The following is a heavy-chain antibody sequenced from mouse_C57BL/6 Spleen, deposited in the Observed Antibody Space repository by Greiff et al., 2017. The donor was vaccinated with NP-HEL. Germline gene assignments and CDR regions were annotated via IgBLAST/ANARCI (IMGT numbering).Heavy chain of an antibody. CDR1: GYTFTSYW. Sequence: QVQLQQPGAELVMPGASVKLSCKASGYTFTSYWMHWVKQRPGQGLEWIGEIDPSDSYTNYNQKFKGKSTLTVDKSSSTAYMQLSSLTSEDSAVYYCARVSYVPFFACWGKGTLVTVSA. CDR3: ARVSYVPFFAC. J-gene: IGHJ3*01. CDR2: IDPSDSYT. D-gene: IGHD1-1*01. V-gene: IGHV1-69*01.